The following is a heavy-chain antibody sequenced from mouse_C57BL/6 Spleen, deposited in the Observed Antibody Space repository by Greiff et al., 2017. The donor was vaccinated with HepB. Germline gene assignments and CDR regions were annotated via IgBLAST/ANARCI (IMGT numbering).Heavy chain of an antibody. CDR2: IDPETGGT. D-gene: IGHD4-1*01. Sequence: QVQLQQSGAELVRPGASVTLSCKASGYTFTDYEMHWVKQTPVHGLEWIGAIDPETGGTAYNQKFKGKAILTADKSSSTAYMELRSLTSEDSAVYYCTKTGEYFDYWGQGTTLTVSS. J-gene: IGHJ2*01. CDR3: TKTGEYFDY. CDR1: GYTFTDYE. V-gene: IGHV1-15*01.